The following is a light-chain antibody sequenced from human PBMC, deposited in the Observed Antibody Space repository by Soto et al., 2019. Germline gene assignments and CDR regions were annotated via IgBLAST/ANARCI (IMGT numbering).Light chain of an antibody. CDR1: QSVGSN. CDR3: QQYGSSAPIT. J-gene: IGKJ5*01. V-gene: IGKV3-20*01. CDR2: GAS. Sequence: ESVMTQSPVTLSVSPGESVTLSCRASQSVGSNLAWYQQKVGQAPRLLIYGASSRATGIPDRFSGSGSGTDFTLTISRLEPEDFALYYCQQYGSSAPITFGQGTRLEIK.